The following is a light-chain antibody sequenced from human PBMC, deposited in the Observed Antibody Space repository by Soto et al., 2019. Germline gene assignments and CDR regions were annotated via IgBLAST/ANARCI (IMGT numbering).Light chain of an antibody. CDR1: KSPSSN. CDR2: AAS. Sequence: EIMMTQSPATLSVSPGERATLSCRASKSPSSNLASSQKKPGQAPWLLIFAASTRATGIPARFSGSGSGTEFTLTISSLQSEDFAVYYCQQYNKWPLTFGGGTKVEIK. V-gene: IGKV3-15*01. CDR3: QQYNKWPLT. J-gene: IGKJ4*01.